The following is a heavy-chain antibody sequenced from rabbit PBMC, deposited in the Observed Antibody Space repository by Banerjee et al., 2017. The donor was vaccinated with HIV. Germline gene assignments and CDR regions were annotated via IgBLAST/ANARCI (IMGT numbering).Heavy chain of an antibody. Sequence: QEQLEESGGDLVKPEGSLTLTCTASGFSFSSGYDMCWVRQAPGKGLEWISCIAGSSSGFTYSATWAKGRFTISKTSSTTVTLQMTSLTAADTATYFCARGEHFSVGFSAFAIYLDLWGQGTLVTVS. CDR3: ARGEHFSVGFSAFAIYLDL. V-gene: IGHV1S45*01. CDR1: GFSFSSGYD. J-gene: IGHJ6*01. CDR2: IAGSSSGFT. D-gene: IGHD6-1*01.